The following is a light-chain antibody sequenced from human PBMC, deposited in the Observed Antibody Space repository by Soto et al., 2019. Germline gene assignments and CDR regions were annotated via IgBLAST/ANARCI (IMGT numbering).Light chain of an antibody. J-gene: IGKJ1*01. V-gene: IGKV3-15*01. CDR3: QQYNSWPPWT. CDR1: PISSN. Sequence: VVTQSRASLPASPVDSVTISCPAGPISSNLAWRQQQPRRAPRRLIYDAATRTTGSPARFSGSGSGTEFTLTISRLQSEDVAVYYCQQYNSWPPWTFGQGTKVDI. CDR2: DAA.